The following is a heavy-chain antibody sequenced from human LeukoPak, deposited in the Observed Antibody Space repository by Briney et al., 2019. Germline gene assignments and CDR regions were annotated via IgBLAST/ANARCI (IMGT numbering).Heavy chain of an antibody. V-gene: IGHV1-18*01. Sequence: ASVKVSCKASGYTFTVQYIHWVRQAPGQGLEWMGWISPYNGNTDYAQKLQGRLSMTTDTSTSTASMELRSLTSDDTAPYYCARDSTSGWYSSGNDAFDIWGQGTMVTVSS. CDR2: ISPYNGNT. CDR1: GYTFTVQY. J-gene: IGHJ3*02. D-gene: IGHD6-19*01. CDR3: ARDSTSGWYSSGNDAFDI.